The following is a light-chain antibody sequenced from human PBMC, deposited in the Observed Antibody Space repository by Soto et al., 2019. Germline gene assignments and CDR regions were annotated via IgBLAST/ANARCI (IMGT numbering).Light chain of an antibody. Sequence: EIVLTQSPGTLSLSPGDRATLSCRASQSFSSTYLAWYQQKPGQAPRLLIYGTSTRAIAIPDRFSGSGSGTYFTLTVSTLEPEDFAVYYCQQYDTSPPNTFGGGTQVEIK. CDR2: GTS. V-gene: IGKV3-20*01. CDR3: QQYDTSPPNT. J-gene: IGKJ4*01. CDR1: QSFSSTY.